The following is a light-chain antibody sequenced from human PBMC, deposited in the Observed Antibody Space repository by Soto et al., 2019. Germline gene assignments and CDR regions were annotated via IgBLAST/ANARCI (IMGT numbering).Light chain of an antibody. CDR3: HEYGSSPWT. J-gene: IGKJ1*01. CDR2: GAS. Sequence: EIVLTQSPGTLSLSPGERATLSCRASQSVSSSYLAWYQQKPGQAPRLLIYGASSRATGIPDRFSGSGSGKDFALTISRLEHEDLAVYYCHEYGSSPWTFGQGNKVEIK. V-gene: IGKV3-20*01. CDR1: QSVSSSY.